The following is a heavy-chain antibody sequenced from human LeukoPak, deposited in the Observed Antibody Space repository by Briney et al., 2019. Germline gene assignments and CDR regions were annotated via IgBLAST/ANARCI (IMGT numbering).Heavy chain of an antibody. J-gene: IGHJ5*02. Sequence: PSETLSLTCTVSGGSISSSSYYWGWIRQPPGKGLEWIGSIYYSGSTYYNPSLKSRVTISVDTSKNQFSLKLSSVTAADTAVYYCARGPYYDILTGYQGWFDPWGQGTLVTVSS. CDR1: GGSISSSSYY. CDR3: ARGPYYDILTGYQGWFDP. D-gene: IGHD3-9*01. CDR2: IYYSGST. V-gene: IGHV4-39*07.